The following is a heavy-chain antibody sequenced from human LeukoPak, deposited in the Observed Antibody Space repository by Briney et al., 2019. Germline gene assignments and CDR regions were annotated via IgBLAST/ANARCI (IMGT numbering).Heavy chain of an antibody. D-gene: IGHD3/OR15-3a*01. CDR2: IKLDGTQK. V-gene: IGHV3-7*01. J-gene: IGHJ4*02. CDR1: GFTFRNYL. Sequence: GGSLRLSCAASGFTFRNYLMSWIRQAPGRGLEWVANIKLDGTQKNYIQSVRGRFTISRDNARNFLYLQLSSLRAEDTAVYYCTRDFWTDYWGQGTLVTVSS. CDR3: TRDFWTDY.